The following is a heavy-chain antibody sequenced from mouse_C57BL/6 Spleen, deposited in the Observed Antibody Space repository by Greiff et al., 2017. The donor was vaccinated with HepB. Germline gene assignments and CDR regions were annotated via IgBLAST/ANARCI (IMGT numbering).Heavy chain of an antibody. J-gene: IGHJ2*01. CDR1: GFSLTSYG. V-gene: IGHV2-2*01. D-gene: IGHD2-4*01. CDR3: ARNRDYDERVYYFDY. Sequence: VKLKQSGPGLVQPSQSLSITCTVSGFSLTSYGIHWVRQSPGKGLEWLGVIWSGGSTDYNAAFISRLSISKDNSKSQVFFKMNSLQADDTAIYYCARNRDYDERVYYFDYWGQGTTLTVSS. CDR2: IWSGGST.